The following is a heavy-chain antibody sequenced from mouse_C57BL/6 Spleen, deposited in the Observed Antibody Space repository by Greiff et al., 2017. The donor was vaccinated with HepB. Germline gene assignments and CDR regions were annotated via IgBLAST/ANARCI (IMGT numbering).Heavy chain of an antibody. CDR3: ARGSYYYGTVDY. J-gene: IGHJ2*01. CDR2: ISSGSSTI. CDR1: GFTFSDYG. Sequence: VQLKESGGGLVKPGGSLKLSCAASGFTFSDYGMHWVRQAPEKGLEWVAYISSGSSTIYYADTVKGRFTISRDNAKNTLFLQMTSLRSEDTAMYYCARGSYYYGTVDYWGQGTTLTVSS. D-gene: IGHD1-1*01. V-gene: IGHV5-17*01.